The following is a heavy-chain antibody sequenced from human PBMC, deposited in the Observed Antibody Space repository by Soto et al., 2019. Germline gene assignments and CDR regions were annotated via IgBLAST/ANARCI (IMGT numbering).Heavy chain of an antibody. CDR2: TYYSGST. J-gene: IGHJ5*02. V-gene: IGHV4-31*03. CDR1: GGSISSGGYY. CDR3: ARSSWRGNWFDP. Sequence: PSETLSLTCTVSGGSISSGGYYWSWIRQHPGKGLEWIGYTYYSGSTYYNPSLKSRVTISVDTSKNQFSLKLSSVTAADTAVYYCARSSWRGNWFDPWGQGTLVTVSS. D-gene: IGHD3-3*01.